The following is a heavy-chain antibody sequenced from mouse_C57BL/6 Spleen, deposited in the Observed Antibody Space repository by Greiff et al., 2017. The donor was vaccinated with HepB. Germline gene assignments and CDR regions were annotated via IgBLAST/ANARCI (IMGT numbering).Heavy chain of an antibody. Sequence: QVQLQQSGAELVRPGASVTLSCKASGYTFTDYEMHWVKQTPVHGLEWIGAIDPETGGTAYNQKFKGKAILTADKSSSTAYMELRSLTSEDSAVYCCTRVLTLYAMDYWGQGTSVTVSS. CDR1: GYTFTDYE. J-gene: IGHJ4*01. CDR2: IDPETGGT. V-gene: IGHV1-15*01. CDR3: TRVLTLYAMDY.